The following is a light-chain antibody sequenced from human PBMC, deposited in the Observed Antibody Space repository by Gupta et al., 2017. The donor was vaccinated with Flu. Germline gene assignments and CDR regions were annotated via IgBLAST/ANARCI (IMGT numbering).Light chain of an antibody. V-gene: IGKV1-5*03. Sequence: DIQMTKSPSTLSASVGDRVTITCRASQSSDSWLAWYQQKPGKAPKLLIYKASNLESGVPSRFSGSGSGTEFTLTISSLQPDDFATYYCQQNSSYPWTFGQGTTVEIK. CDR1: QSSDSW. CDR2: KAS. CDR3: QQNSSYPWT. J-gene: IGKJ1*01.